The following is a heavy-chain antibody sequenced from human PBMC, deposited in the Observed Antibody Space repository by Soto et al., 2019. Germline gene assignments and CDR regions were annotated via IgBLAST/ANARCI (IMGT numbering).Heavy chain of an antibody. Sequence: PSETLSLTCTVSGGSISSGGYYWSWIRQPPGKGLEWIGYIYYSGSTYYNPSLKSRVTISVDTSKNQFSLKLSSVTAADTAVYYCARDSSDFEAFDIWGQGTMVTVSS. V-gene: IGHV4-30-4*08. CDR2: IYYSGST. CDR3: ARDSSDFEAFDI. CDR1: GGSISSGGYY. J-gene: IGHJ3*02. D-gene: IGHD3-22*01.